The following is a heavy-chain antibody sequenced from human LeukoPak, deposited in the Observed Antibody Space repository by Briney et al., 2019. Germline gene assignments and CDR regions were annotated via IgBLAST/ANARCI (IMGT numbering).Heavy chain of an antibody. CDR2: LSRGGGTT. CDR3: AKEQRIRHCSEGVCMEGYYFDR. D-gene: IGHD2-8*01. CDR1: GFNFNMFA. J-gene: IGHJ4*02. Sequence: GGSLSLSCTGSGFNFNMFAMNWVRQAPGQGLEWVSGLSRGGGTTNYADSVKGRFTISRDKSKNMVFLQMNSLRPEDTAVYYCAKEQRIRHCSEGVCMEGYYFDRWVQGSLVTVSS. V-gene: IGHV3-23*01.